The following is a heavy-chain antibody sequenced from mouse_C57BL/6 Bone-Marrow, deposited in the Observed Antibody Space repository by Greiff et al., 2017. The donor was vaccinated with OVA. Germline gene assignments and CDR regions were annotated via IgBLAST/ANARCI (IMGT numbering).Heavy chain of an antibody. J-gene: IGHJ3*01. Sequence: QVHVKQPGAELVKPGASVKLSCKASGYTFTSYWMHWVKQRPGQGLEWIGMIHPNSGSTNYNEKFKSKATLTVDKSSSTAYMQLSSLTSEDSAVYYCARSGDGYFPFAYWGQGTLVTVSA. CDR3: ARSGDGYFPFAY. D-gene: IGHD2-3*01. CDR1: GYTFTSYW. V-gene: IGHV1-64*01. CDR2: IHPNSGST.